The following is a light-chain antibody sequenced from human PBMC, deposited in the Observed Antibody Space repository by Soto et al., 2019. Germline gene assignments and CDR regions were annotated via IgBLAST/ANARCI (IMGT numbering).Light chain of an antibody. CDR2: LGS. Sequence: DIVMTQSPLSLPVTPGEPASISCRSSQSLLHSNGYNYLDWYLQKPGQSPQPLIYLGSSRASGDPDRFSGSGSGTDFTLKISRVEAEDVGTYYCMQALQTPWTFGQGTKVEIK. J-gene: IGKJ1*01. CDR1: QSLLHSNGYNY. CDR3: MQALQTPWT. V-gene: IGKV2-28*01.